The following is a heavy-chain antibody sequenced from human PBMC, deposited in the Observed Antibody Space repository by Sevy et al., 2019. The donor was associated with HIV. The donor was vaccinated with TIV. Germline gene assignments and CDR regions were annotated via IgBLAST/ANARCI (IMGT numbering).Heavy chain of an antibody. Sequence: ASVKVSCKVSGYTLTELSMHWVRQAPGKGLEWMGGFDPEDGETIYAQKFQGRATMTENKSTDTAYMGLGSLRSEDTAEYYCATGPPENDYSNFYYGMDVWGQGTTVTVSS. D-gene: IGHD4-4*01. V-gene: IGHV1-24*01. CDR3: ATGPPENDYSNFYYGMDV. CDR2: FDPEDGET. CDR1: GYTLTELS. J-gene: IGHJ6*02.